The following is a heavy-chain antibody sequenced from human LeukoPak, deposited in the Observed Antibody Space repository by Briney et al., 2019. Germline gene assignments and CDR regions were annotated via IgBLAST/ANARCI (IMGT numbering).Heavy chain of an antibody. CDR3: ARDYGDARGSYYYYSMDV. J-gene: IGHJ6*03. D-gene: IGHD4-17*01. Sequence: PSETLSLTCTVAGGSISSYYCSWIRQPAGKGLEWSGRIYASGSTNYHPSLKSRVTISVDKSKNQFSLKLSSVPAADTAVYYCARDYGDARGSYYYYSMDVWGKGTTVTASS. CDR1: GGSISSYY. CDR2: IYASGST. V-gene: IGHV4-4*07.